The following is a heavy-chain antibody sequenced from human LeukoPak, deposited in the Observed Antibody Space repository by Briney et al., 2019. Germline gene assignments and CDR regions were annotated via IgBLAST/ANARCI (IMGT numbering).Heavy chain of an antibody. J-gene: IGHJ4*02. Sequence: ASVKVSCKASGYTFTSYYMHWVRQAPGQGLEWMGLINPTGGSTGYAQKFQGRVTMTRDMSTSTDYMELSSLRSEDTAIYYCARDRTGGGYWGQGTLVTVSS. D-gene: IGHD1-14*01. V-gene: IGHV1-46*01. CDR3: ARDRTGGGY. CDR1: GYTFTSYY. CDR2: INPTGGST.